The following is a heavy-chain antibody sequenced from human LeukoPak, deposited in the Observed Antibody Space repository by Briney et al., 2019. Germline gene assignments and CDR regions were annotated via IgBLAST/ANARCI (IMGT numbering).Heavy chain of an antibody. V-gene: IGHV3-23*01. Sequence: PGGSLRLSCAASGFTFYSYAMNWVRQAPGKGLEWVSTISGTDGSTYYADSVKGRFTISRDNSKNTLYLQMNSLRAEDTAVYYCAKYCSGGSCYGNWSQGTLVTVSS. J-gene: IGHJ4*02. CDR3: AKYCSGGSCYGN. CDR1: GFTFYSYA. CDR2: ISGTDGST. D-gene: IGHD2-15*01.